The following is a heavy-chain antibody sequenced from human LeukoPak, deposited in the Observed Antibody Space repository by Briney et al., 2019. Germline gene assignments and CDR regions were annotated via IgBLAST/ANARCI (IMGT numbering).Heavy chain of an antibody. Sequence: PGRSLRLSCAASGFTFSSYAMHWVRQAPGKGLEWVAVISYDGSNKYYADSVKGRFTISRDNSKNTLYLQMNSLRAEDTAVYYCARDRPPHYYDSSGYYWSDAFDIWGQGTMVTVSS. CDR3: ARDRPPHYYDSSGYYWSDAFDI. D-gene: IGHD3-22*01. J-gene: IGHJ3*02. V-gene: IGHV3-30-3*01. CDR2: ISYDGSNK. CDR1: GFTFSSYA.